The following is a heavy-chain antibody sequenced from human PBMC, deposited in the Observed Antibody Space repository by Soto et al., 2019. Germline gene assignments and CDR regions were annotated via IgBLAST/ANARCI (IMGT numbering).Heavy chain of an antibody. Sequence: GGSLRLSCAASGFTFSNYNMNWVRQAPGKGLEWVSSISSSGYYIYYADSVKGRFTISRDNAKNSLSLQMNSLRAEDTALYYCAKVAIATAGADAFDMWGQGTMVTVSS. V-gene: IGHV3-21*01. CDR3: AKVAIATAGADAFDM. CDR2: ISSSGYYI. D-gene: IGHD6-13*01. J-gene: IGHJ3*02. CDR1: GFTFSNYN.